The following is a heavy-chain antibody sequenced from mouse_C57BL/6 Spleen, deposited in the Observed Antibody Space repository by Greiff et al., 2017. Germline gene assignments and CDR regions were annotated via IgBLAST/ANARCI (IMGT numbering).Heavy chain of an antibody. Sequence: EVMLVESEGGLVQPGSSMKLSCTASGFTFSDYYMAWVRQVPEKGLEWVANINYDGSSTYYLDSLKSRFIISRDNAKNILYLQMSRLKSEDTATYYCARDRGYAMDYWGQGTSVTVSS. D-gene: IGHD3-1*01. V-gene: IGHV5-16*01. CDR1: GFTFSDYY. CDR3: ARDRGYAMDY. J-gene: IGHJ4*01. CDR2: INYDGSST.